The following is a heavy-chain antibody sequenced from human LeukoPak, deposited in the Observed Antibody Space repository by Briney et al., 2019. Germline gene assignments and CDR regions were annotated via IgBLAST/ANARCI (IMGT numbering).Heavy chain of an antibody. Sequence: PGGSLRLSCAASGFTFSSYWMSWVRQAPGKGLEWVANIKQDGSEKYYVDSVKGRFTISRDNSKNTLYLQMNSLRAEDTAVYYCARGPIYDSSGYPHHFDYWGQGTLVTVSS. CDR1: GFTFSSYW. J-gene: IGHJ4*02. D-gene: IGHD3-22*01. V-gene: IGHV3-7*01. CDR2: IKQDGSEK. CDR3: ARGPIYDSSGYPHHFDY.